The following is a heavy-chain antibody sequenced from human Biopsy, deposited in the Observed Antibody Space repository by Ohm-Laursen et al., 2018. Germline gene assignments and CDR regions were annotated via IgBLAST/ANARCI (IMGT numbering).Heavy chain of an antibody. D-gene: IGHD3-3*01. J-gene: IGHJ4*02. CDR2: IIAVSGLV. Sequence: SVKVSCKTSGGTFSNYAISWVRRAPGEGLEWMGGIIAVSGLVNYAPKFQGRVSITADKSTTTAYMELSNLKSEDTAVYYCATPFQYYDSWGGYPPFDHWGQGTLVTVSS. CDR1: GGTFSNYA. CDR3: ATPFQYYDSWGGYPPFDH. V-gene: IGHV1-69*10.